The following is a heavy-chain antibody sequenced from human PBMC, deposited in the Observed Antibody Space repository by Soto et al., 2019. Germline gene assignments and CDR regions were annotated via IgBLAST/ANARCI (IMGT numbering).Heavy chain of an antibody. V-gene: IGHV3-21*01. Sequence: PGGSLRLSCAASGFTFSSYSMNWVRQAPGKGLEWVSSISSSSSYIYYADSVKGRFTISRDNAKNSLYLQMNSLRAEDTAVYYCARDPTPPRLGSSGYYLPNYYYGMDVWGQGTTVTVSS. J-gene: IGHJ6*02. CDR3: ARDPTPPRLGSSGYYLPNYYYGMDV. CDR1: GFTFSSYS. D-gene: IGHD3-22*01. CDR2: ISSSSSYI.